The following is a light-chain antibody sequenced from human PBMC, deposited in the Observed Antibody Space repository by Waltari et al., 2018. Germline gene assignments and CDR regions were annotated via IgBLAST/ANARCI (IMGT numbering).Light chain of an antibody. V-gene: IGKV3-11*01. Sequence: EIVLTQSPATLSLSPGDRATLSCRATQSVNTYLAWYQHKPGQSPRLLIYDASNRATGIPARVSGSGSGTDFTLTISSLEPEDYAVYYCQQRSRWPLTFGGGTKVEIK. CDR2: DAS. CDR1: QSVNTY. CDR3: QQRSRWPLT. J-gene: IGKJ4*01.